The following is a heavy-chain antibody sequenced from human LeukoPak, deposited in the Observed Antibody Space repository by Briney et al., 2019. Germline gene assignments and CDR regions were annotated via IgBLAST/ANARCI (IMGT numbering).Heavy chain of an antibody. CDR2: ISWNSGSI. D-gene: IGHD1-26*01. J-gene: IGHJ4*03. V-gene: IGHV3-9*01. CDR3: AKDTEWEPKYYFDY. Sequence: GRSLRLSCAASGFTFDDYAMHWVRHAPGKGLEWVSGISWNSGSIGYADSVKGRSTISRDNAKNSLYLQMNSLRAEDTALYYCAKDTEWEPKYYFDYWGQGTTVTVSS. CDR1: GFTFDDYA.